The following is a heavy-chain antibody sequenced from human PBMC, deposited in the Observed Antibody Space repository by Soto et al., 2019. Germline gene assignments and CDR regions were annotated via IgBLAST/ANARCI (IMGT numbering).Heavy chain of an antibody. Sequence: ASVKVSCKASGYTFTSYDINWVRQATGQGLEWMGWMNPNSGNTGYAQKFQGRVTMTRNTSISTAYMELSSLRSEDTAVYYCARSRTGGYCSSTSCSEAFDYWGQGTLVTVSS. CDR1: GYTFTSYD. J-gene: IGHJ4*02. D-gene: IGHD2-2*01. V-gene: IGHV1-8*01. CDR3: ARSRTGGYCSSTSCSEAFDY. CDR2: MNPNSGNT.